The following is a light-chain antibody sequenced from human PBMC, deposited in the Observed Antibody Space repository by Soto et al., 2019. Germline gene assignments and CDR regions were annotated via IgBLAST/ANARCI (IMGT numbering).Light chain of an antibody. V-gene: IGKV1-27*01. Sequence: DIQMTQSPSSLSASVGDRVTLTCRASQGISNHLAWYQQKPGKVPKLLIYAASTLQSGVPSRFSGSGSGTDFTLTITSLQPEDFATYYCQKYNGAPRTFGQGTRWIS. CDR2: AAS. CDR3: QKYNGAPRT. J-gene: IGKJ1*01. CDR1: QGISNH.